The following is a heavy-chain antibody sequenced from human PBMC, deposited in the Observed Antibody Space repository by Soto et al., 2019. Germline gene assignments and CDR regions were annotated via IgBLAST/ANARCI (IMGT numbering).Heavy chain of an antibody. CDR2: ISSSSSTI. Sequence: GGSLSLSCAASGFTFSSYSMNWVRQAPGKGLEWVSYISSSSSTIYYADSVKGRFTISRDNAKNSPYLQMNSLRDEDTAVYYCGGDSSGYYYPDVFDIWGQGTMVTVSS. V-gene: IGHV3-48*02. D-gene: IGHD3-22*01. CDR1: GFTFSSYS. CDR3: GGDSSGYYYPDVFDI. J-gene: IGHJ3*02.